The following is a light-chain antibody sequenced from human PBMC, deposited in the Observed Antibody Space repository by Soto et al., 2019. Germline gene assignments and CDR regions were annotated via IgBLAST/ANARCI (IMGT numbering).Light chain of an antibody. V-gene: IGLV2-14*01. CDR2: EVS. CDR1: SSDVGAYNY. CDR3: SSSTSTSTLMI. Sequence: SVLTQPRSVSGSPGQSVTISCTGTSSDVGAYNYVSWYQQLPGKAPRLMMYEVSNRPSGVSNRFSGSKSGNTASLTISGLQAEDEAIYYCSSSTSTSTLMIFGGGTKVTVL. J-gene: IGLJ2*01.